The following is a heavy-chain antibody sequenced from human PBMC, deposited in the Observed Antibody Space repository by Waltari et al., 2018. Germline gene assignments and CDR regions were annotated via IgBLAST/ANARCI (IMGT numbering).Heavy chain of an antibody. CDR2: ISYDGSNK. D-gene: IGHD6-19*01. V-gene: IGHV3-30*04. Sequence: QVQLVESGGGVVQPGRSLRLSCAAPGFPFSSFALHWFRQAPGKGLEWVAVISYDGSNKYYVDSVKGRFTISRDNSKNTLYLQMNSLRAEDTAVYYCASEQWRGYFDYWGQGTLVTVSS. CDR1: GFPFSSFA. J-gene: IGHJ4*02. CDR3: ASEQWRGYFDY.